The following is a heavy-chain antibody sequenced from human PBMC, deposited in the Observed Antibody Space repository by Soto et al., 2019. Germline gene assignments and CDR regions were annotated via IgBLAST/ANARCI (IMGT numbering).Heavy chain of an antibody. J-gene: IGHJ6*02. CDR3: ARSLTTVVTMDV. CDR1: GGSISSSSYY. D-gene: IGHD4-17*01. Sequence: QLQLQESGPGLVKPSETLSLTCTVSGGSISSSSYYWGWIRQPPGKGLVWIGSIYYRGSTYYTPSLKRRVTISVDTSKNQFSLKLSSVTAADTAVYYCARSLTTVVTMDVCGQGTTVTVSS. CDR2: IYYRGST. V-gene: IGHV4-39*01.